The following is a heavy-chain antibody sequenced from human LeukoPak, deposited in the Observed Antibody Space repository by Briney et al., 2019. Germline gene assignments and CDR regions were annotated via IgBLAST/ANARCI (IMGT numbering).Heavy chain of an antibody. J-gene: IGHJ4*02. CDR2: IYYSGST. V-gene: IGHV4-59*01. CDR3: ARGADSSGYYSIFYFDY. Sequence: KPSETLSLTCAVYGGSFSSYYWNWIRQPPGKGLEWIGYIYYSGSTNYNPSLKSRVTISVDTSRNQFSLKLSSVTAADTAVYYCARGADSSGYYSIFYFDYWGQGTLVTVSS. D-gene: IGHD3-22*01. CDR1: GGSFSSYY.